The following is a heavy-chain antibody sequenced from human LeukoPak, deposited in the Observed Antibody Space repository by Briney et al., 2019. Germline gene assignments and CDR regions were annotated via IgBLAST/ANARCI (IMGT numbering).Heavy chain of an antibody. D-gene: IGHD4-17*01. Sequence: PSETLSLTCTVSGDSISSYYWSWIRQPPGKGLEWIGYIYYSGSTYYNASLKSRVTISVDTSKNQFSLKLSSVTAADTAVYYCARAGPTVIHYWGKGPIVTASS. CDR3: ARAGPTVIHY. J-gene: IGHJ4*02. CDR1: GDSISSYY. V-gene: IGHV4-59*01. CDR2: IYYSGST.